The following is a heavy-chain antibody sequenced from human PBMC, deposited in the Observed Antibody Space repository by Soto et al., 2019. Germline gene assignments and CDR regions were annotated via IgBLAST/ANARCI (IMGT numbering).Heavy chain of an antibody. CDR2: INHSGST. CDR3: AKSRDGYNPLDS. Sequence: QVQLQQWGAGLLKPSETLSLTCAVYGGSFSGHYCSWIRQPPGKGPEWIGEINHSGSTNYNPSLRSRVTISVDTSKNQFSLKVFSVTAADTAVYYCAKSRDGYNPLDSWGQGSLVTVSS. J-gene: IGHJ4*02. D-gene: IGHD5-18*01. V-gene: IGHV4-34*01. CDR1: GGSFSGHY.